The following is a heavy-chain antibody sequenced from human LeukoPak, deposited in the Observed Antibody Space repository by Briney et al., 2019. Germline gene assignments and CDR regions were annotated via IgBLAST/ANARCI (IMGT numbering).Heavy chain of an antibody. J-gene: IGHJ4*02. V-gene: IGHV1-18*01. CDR3: ATERITMARGVIITPGLTG. CDR1: GYTFTSYG. Sequence: ASVKVSCKASGYTFTSYGISWVRQAPGQGLEWMGWISAYNGNTNYAQKLQGRVTMTTDTSTSTAYMELRSLRSDDTAVYYCATERITMARGVIITPGLTGWGQGTLVTVSS. D-gene: IGHD3-10*01. CDR2: ISAYNGNT.